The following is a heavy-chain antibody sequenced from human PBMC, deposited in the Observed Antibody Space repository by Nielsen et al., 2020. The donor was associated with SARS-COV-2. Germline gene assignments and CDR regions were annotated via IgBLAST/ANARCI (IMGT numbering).Heavy chain of an antibody. CDR1: GFTFSDYY. Sequence: ESLKISCAASGFTFSDYYMSWIRQPPGKGLEWIGYIYYSGSTYYNPSLKSRVTISVDTSKNQFSLKLSSVTAADTAVYYCARDRVAAAGTAPNYYYYYGMDVWGQGTTVTVSS. D-gene: IGHD6-13*01. V-gene: IGHV4-59*12. CDR2: IYYSGST. J-gene: IGHJ6*02. CDR3: ARDRVAAAGTAPNYYYYYGMDV.